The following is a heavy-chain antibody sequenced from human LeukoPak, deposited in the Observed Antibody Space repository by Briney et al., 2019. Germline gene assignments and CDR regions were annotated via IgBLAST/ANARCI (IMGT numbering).Heavy chain of an antibody. CDR3: ARGRGIQLTPPTTRRWEFDY. D-gene: IGHD5-18*01. Sequence: ASETLSLTCAVYGGSFSGYYWSWIRRPPGKGLEWIGEINHSGSTNYNPSLKSRVTISVDTSKNQFSLKLSSVTAADTAVYYCARGRGIQLTPPTTRRWEFDYWGQGTLVTVSS. CDR1: GGSFSGYY. J-gene: IGHJ4*02. V-gene: IGHV4-34*01. CDR2: INHSGST.